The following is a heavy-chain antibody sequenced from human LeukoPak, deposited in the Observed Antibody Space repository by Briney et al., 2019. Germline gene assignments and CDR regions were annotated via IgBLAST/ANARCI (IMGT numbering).Heavy chain of an antibody. CDR3: ARLPADYYYYGMDV. J-gene: IGHJ6*02. CDR2: IYYSGST. CDR1: GGSIRTYY. Sequence: SVTLSLTCTVSGGSIRTYYWSWIRQPPGKGLEWIGYIYYSGSTNSNPSLKSRATISVDTSKNQFSLKLSPVTAADTAVYYCARLPADYYYYGMDVWGQGTTVTVSS. V-gene: IGHV4-59*08.